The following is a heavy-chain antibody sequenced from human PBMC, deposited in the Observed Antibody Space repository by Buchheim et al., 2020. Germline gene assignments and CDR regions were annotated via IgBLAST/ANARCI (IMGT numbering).Heavy chain of an antibody. Sequence: EVQLVESGGGLVQPGGSLRLSCAASGFTFSSYEMNWVRQAPGKGLEWVSYISSSGSTIYYADSVKDRFTISRDNAKNSLYLQMNSLRVEDTAVYYCARAAAGMSIWFDPWGQGTL. V-gene: IGHV3-48*03. CDR3: ARAAAGMSIWFDP. CDR2: ISSSGSTI. CDR1: GFTFSSYE. D-gene: IGHD6-13*01. J-gene: IGHJ5*02.